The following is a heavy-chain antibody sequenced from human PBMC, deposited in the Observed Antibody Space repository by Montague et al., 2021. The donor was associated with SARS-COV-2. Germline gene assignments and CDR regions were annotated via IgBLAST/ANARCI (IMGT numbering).Heavy chain of an antibody. J-gene: IGHJ3*02. V-gene: IGHV4-59*01. Sequence: SETLSLTCTVSGGSISSYYWSWIRQPPGKGLEWIGYIYYSGSTNXNPSLKSRVTISVDTSKNQFSLKLSSVTAAETAVYYCARGSGWMGNAFDIWGQGTMVTVSS. CDR2: IYYSGST. CDR3: ARGSGWMGNAFDI. CDR1: GGSISSYY. D-gene: IGHD6-19*01.